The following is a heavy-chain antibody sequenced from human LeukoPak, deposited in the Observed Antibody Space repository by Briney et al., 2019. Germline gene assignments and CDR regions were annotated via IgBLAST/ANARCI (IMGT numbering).Heavy chain of an antibody. CDR1: GGSISSYY. J-gene: IGHJ4*02. Sequence: SETLSLTCTVSGGSISSYYWSWIRQPPGKGLEWIGYIYYSGSTNYNPSLKSRVTISVDTSKNQFPLKLSSVTAAATAVYYCARHVYSSSWLVYWGQGTLVTVSS. D-gene: IGHD6-13*01. CDR3: ARHVYSSSWLVY. CDR2: IYYSGST. V-gene: IGHV4-59*08.